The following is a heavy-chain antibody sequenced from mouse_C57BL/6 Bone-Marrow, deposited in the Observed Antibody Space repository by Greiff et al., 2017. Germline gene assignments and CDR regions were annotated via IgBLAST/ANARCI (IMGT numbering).Heavy chain of an antibody. CDR2: FYPGSGSI. V-gene: IGHV1-62-2*01. Sequence: QVQLKQSGAELVKPGASVKLSCKASGYTFTEYTIHWVKQRSGQGLEWIGWFYPGSGSIKYNEKSKDKATLTADKSSSTVYMEISRLTSEDSAVYFCARHESGYYFGGYFDYWGQGTTLTVSS. J-gene: IGHJ2*01. CDR1: GYTFTEYT. D-gene: IGHD2-3*01. CDR3: ARHESGYYFGGYFDY.